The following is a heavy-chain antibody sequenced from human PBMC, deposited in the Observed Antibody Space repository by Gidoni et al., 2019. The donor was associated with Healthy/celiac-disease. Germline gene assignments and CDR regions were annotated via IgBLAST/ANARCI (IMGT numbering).Heavy chain of an antibody. J-gene: IGHJ4*02. Sequence: KRRVTISVDTSKNQFSLKLSSVTAADTAVYYCARVVRFGRALDYWGQGPLVTVSS. V-gene: IGHV4-34*01. CDR3: ARVVRFGRALDY. D-gene: IGHD3-10*01.